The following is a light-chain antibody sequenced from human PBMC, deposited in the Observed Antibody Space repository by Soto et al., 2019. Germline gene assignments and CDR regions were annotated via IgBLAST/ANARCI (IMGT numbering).Light chain of an antibody. J-gene: IGKJ1*01. CDR3: QHYNIYSVA. Sequence: IPMIQPPSPLSSYVGDRVTIACRASQTISSWLAWYQQKPGKAPKLLIYKASTLKSGVPSRFSGSGSGTEFTLTISSLQPDDFAPYYCQHYNIYSVAFGQGAKV. CDR1: QTISSW. V-gene: IGKV1-5*03. CDR2: KAS.